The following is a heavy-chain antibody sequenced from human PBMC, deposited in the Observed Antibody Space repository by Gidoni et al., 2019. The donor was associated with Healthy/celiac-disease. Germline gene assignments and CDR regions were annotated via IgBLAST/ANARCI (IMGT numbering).Heavy chain of an antibody. CDR3: ARDSTGMAYYDSSGPPDY. Sequence: EVQLVESGGGLVKPGGSLRLSCAASGFTFSSYSMNWVRQAPGKGLEWVSSISSSSSYIYYADSVKGRFTISRDNAKNSLYLQMNSLRAEDTAVYYCARDSTGMAYYDSSGPPDYWGQGTLVTVSS. V-gene: IGHV3-21*01. CDR2: ISSSSSYI. J-gene: IGHJ4*02. CDR1: GFTFSSYS. D-gene: IGHD3-22*01.